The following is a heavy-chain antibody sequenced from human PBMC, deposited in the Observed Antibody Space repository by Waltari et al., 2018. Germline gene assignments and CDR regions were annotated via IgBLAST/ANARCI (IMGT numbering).Heavy chain of an antibody. CDR2: ISWNSGSI. CDR3: AKGGGRWLQLRYFDY. Sequence: EVQLVESGGGLVQPGRSLRLSCAASGFTFDDYAMHWVRQAPGKGLGGVSGISWNSGSIGYADSVKGRFTISRDNAKNSLYLQMNSLRAEDTALYYCAKGGGRWLQLRYFDYWGQGTLVTVSS. V-gene: IGHV3-9*01. J-gene: IGHJ4*02. CDR1: GFTFDDYA. D-gene: IGHD5-12*01.